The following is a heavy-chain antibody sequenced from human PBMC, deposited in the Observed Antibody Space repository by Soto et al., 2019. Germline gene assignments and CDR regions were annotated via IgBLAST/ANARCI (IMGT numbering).Heavy chain of an antibody. D-gene: IGHD2-21*02. V-gene: IGHV3-23*01. CDR3: AKDGHIVVVTAKAFDY. J-gene: IGHJ4*02. CDR2: ISGSGGST. CDR1: GFTFSSYA. Sequence: GALRLSCAASGFTFSSYAMSWVRQAPGKGLEWGSAISGSGGSTYYADSVKGRFTISRDNSKNTLYLQMNSLRAEDTAVYYCAKDGHIVVVTAKAFDYWGQGTLVTVSS.